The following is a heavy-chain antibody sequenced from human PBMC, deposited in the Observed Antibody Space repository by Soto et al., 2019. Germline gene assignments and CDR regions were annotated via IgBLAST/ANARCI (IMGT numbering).Heavy chain of an antibody. CDR3: AREKMATQSWFDP. CDR1: GDSISSGDYY. J-gene: IGHJ5*02. D-gene: IGHD5-12*01. CDR2: IYYSGST. V-gene: IGHV4-30-4*01. Sequence: PSETLSLTCTVSGDSISSGDYYWSWIRQPPGKGLEWIGYIYYSGSTYYNPSLKSRVTISVDTSKNQFSLKLSSVTAADTAVYYCAREKMATQSWFDPWGQGTLVTVSS.